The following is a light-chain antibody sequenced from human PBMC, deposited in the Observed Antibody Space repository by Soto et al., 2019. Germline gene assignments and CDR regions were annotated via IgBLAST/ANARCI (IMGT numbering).Light chain of an antibody. J-gene: IGKJ1*01. V-gene: IGKV1-27*01. CDR1: QGISTY. CDR2: AAS. Sequence: DIQMTQSPSSLSASVRDRVTITCRASQGISTYLAWDQQKPGKVPKLLIYAASTLQSGVPSRFSGSGSGTDFTLTISSLQPEDVATYYFQKDDSAPCTFGQGTKVEI. CDR3: QKDDSAPCT.